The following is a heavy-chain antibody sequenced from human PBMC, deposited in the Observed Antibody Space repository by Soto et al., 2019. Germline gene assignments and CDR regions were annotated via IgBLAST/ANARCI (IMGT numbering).Heavy chain of an antibody. V-gene: IGHV4-39*01. CDR2: FYLTGRT. D-gene: IGHD2-2*01. J-gene: IGHJ3*02. Sequence: SETLSLTCTVSGGSISSSSYYWGWIRQPPGKGLEWIGSFYLTGRTYYNPSLKSRVTISVDTSKNQFSLKLSSVTAADTAVYYCARLCSSTSCYGFNDAFDIWGQGTMVTVSS. CDR1: GGSISSSSYY. CDR3: ARLCSSTSCYGFNDAFDI.